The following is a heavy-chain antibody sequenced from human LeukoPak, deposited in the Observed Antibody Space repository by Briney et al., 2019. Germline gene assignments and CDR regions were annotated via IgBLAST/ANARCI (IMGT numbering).Heavy chain of an antibody. CDR3: ARGRYYDNSVYYYFDY. J-gene: IGHJ4*02. CDR1: GFTVSSYA. CDR2: IRGSGGST. V-gene: IGHV3-23*01. D-gene: IGHD3-22*01. Sequence: GRSLRLSCAASGFTVSSYAMSWVRQAPGMGLAWVTAIRGSGGSTYYADSVKDRFNISRHTSKSTLYLQMNSLRAEDTAVYYCARGRYYDNSVYYYFDYWGQGTLVTVSS.